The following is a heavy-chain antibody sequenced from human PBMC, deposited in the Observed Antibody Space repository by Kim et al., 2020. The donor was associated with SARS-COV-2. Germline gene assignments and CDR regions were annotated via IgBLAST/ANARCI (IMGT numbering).Heavy chain of an antibody. Sequence: GGSLRLSCAASGFTFSSYAMHWVRQAPGKGLEWVAVISYDGSNKYYADSVKGRFTISRDNSKNTLYLQMNSLRAEDTAVYYCARPRGGSYYGEIDYWGQGTLVTVSS. CDR3: ARPRGGSYYGEIDY. CDR2: ISYDGSNK. D-gene: IGHD1-26*01. J-gene: IGHJ4*02. CDR1: GFTFSSYA. V-gene: IGHV3-30*04.